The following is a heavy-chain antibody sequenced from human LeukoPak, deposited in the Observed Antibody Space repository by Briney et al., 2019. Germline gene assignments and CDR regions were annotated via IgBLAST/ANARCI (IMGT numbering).Heavy chain of an antibody. J-gene: IGHJ6*03. CDR3: ARENSGWYTYWYYYTDV. D-gene: IGHD6-19*01. Sequence: SETLSLTCTVSGGSISSYYWSWIRQPPGKGLEWIGYIYYSGYTNYNPSLKSRVTMSVDTSKNQFSLKLTSVTAADTALYYCARENSGWYTYWYYYTDVWGKGTTVTISS. CDR1: GGSISSYY. V-gene: IGHV4-59*12. CDR2: IYYSGYT.